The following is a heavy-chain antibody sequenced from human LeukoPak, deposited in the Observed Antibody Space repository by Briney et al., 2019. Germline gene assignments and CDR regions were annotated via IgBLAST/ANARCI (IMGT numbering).Heavy chain of an antibody. CDR3: AKTHYSSSWYYY. J-gene: IGHJ4*02. D-gene: IGHD6-13*01. CDR1: GFTFSSYA. CDR2: ISGSGGST. Sequence: PGGSLRLSCAASGFTFSSYAMSWVRQAPGKGREWVSAISGSGGSTYYADSVKGRFPISRDNSKNPLYLQMNSLRAEDTAVYYCAKTHYSSSWYYYWGQGTLVTVSS. V-gene: IGHV3-23*01.